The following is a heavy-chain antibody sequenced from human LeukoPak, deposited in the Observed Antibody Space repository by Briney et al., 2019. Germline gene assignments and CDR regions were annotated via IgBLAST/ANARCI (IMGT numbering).Heavy chain of an antibody. D-gene: IGHD3-10*01. CDR1: GGSISSGSYY. CDR3: ARDLHYYGSGTLGY. V-gene: IGHV4-61*02. Sequence: KASQTLSLTCTVSGGSISSGSYYWSWIRQPAGKGLESIGRIYTSGSTNYNPSLKSRVTISVDTSKNQFSLKLSSVTAADTAVYYCARDLHYYGSGTLGYWGQGTLVTVSS. J-gene: IGHJ4*02. CDR2: IYTSGST.